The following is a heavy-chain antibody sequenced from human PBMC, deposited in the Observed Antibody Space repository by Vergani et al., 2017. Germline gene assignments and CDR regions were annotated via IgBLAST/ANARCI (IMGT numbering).Heavy chain of an antibody. J-gene: IGHJ6*03. CDR2: IIPIFGTA. CDR1: GGTFSSYA. Sequence: QVQLVQSGAEVKKPGSSVKVSCKASGGTFSSYAISWVRQAPGQGLEWMGGIIPIFGTANYAQKFQGRVTITADESTSKAYMELSSLRSEDTAVYYCAIGIICGGDCYRYYYYYYMDVWGKGTTVTVSS. D-gene: IGHD2-21*02. CDR3: AIGIICGGDCYRYYYYYYMDV. V-gene: IGHV1-69*01.